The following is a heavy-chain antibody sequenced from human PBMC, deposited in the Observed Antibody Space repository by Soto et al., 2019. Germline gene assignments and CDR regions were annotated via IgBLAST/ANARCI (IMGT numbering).Heavy chain of an antibody. CDR1: GYTFTSYA. CDR3: ARGRYSSGWYQGYDAFDI. D-gene: IGHD6-19*01. J-gene: IGHJ3*02. Sequence: ASVKVSCKAFGYTFTSYAMHWVRQAPGQRLEWMGWINAGNGNTKYSQKFQGRVTITRDTSASTAYMELSSLRSEDTAVYYCARGRYSSGWYQGYDAFDIWGQGTMVTVSS. V-gene: IGHV1-3*01. CDR2: INAGNGNT.